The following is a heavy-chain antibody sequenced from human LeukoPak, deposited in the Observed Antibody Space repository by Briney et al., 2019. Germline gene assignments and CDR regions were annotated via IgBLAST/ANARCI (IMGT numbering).Heavy chain of an antibody. J-gene: IGHJ5*02. CDR2: TRSETYGGTA. CDR3: TRAVYCSGGACSFDP. CDR1: GFNFFDYA. Sequence: GGSLRLSCTTSGFNFFDYAMTWVRQAPGKGLESVGFTRSETYGGTAEYAASVKDRFTISRHDSKSIAYLQMNSLKTEDTAVYYCTRAVYCSGGACSFDPWGQGTLVTVSS. V-gene: IGHV3-49*04. D-gene: IGHD2-15*01.